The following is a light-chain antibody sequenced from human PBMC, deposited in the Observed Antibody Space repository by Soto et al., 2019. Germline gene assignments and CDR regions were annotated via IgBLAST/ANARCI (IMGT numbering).Light chain of an antibody. CDR3: QQYKSYPWT. Sequence: DIKMTQSPSTLSASVGDRVTITCRASQRISSWLAWYQQKPGKAPKHLIYKSSRLESGDPSRFSGSGSGTEFTLTISSLQPDDFATDYCQQYKSYPWTFGQGTKVEIK. CDR1: QRISSW. V-gene: IGKV1-5*03. CDR2: KSS. J-gene: IGKJ1*01.